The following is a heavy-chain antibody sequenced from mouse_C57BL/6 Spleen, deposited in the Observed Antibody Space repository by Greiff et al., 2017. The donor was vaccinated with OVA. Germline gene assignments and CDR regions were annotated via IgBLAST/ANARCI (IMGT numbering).Heavy chain of an antibody. CDR1: GYAFSSYW. Sequence: VQLQQSGAELVKPGASVKISCKASGYAFSSYWMNWVKQRPGQGLEWIGQLYPGDGDTNYNGKFKGKATLTADKASSTAYMQLSSLTSEDSAVYVCARGLITTGVRARDYWGQGTAVTVSS. CDR2: LYPGDGDT. J-gene: IGHJ4*01. D-gene: IGHD1-1*01. V-gene: IGHV1-80*01. CDR3: ARGLITTGVRARDY.